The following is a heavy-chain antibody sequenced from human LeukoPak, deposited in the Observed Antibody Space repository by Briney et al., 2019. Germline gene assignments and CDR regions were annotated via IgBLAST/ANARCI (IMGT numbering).Heavy chain of an antibody. CDR2: IYPGDSDT. CDR3: ATSAVSANGKYYFDF. Sequence: GESLKISCKGSGYSFANYWLGWVRQMPGKGLEWMGIIYPGDSDTRYSPSFQGQVTISADKSISTAYLQWGSLQASDTAMYYCATSAVSANGKYYFDFWGQGTLVTVSS. J-gene: IGHJ4*02. CDR1: GYSFANYW. D-gene: IGHD4-17*01. V-gene: IGHV5-51*01.